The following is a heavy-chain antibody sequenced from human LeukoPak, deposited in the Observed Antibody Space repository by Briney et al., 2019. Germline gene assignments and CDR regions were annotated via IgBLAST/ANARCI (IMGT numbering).Heavy chain of an antibody. D-gene: IGHD2-15*01. CDR3: ARAEGYCSGGSCYSGNAFDI. Sequence: PGRSLRLSCAASGFTFSSYGMHWVRQAPGKGLEWVAVIWYDGSNKYYADSVKGRFTISRDNSKNTLYLQMNSLRAEDTAVYYCARAEGYCSGGSCYSGNAFDIWGQGTMVTVSS. V-gene: IGHV3-33*01. CDR1: GFTFSSYG. J-gene: IGHJ3*02. CDR2: IWYDGSNK.